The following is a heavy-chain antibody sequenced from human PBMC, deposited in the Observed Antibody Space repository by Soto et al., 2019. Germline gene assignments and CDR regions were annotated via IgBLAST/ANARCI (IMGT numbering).Heavy chain of an antibody. CDR3: ARGFHCSGGSCYRRGWFDP. CDR1: GGSFSGYY. J-gene: IGHJ5*02. Sequence: SETLSLTCAVYGGSFSGYYWSWIRQPPGKGLEWIGEINHSGSTNYNPSLKSRVTISVDTSKNQFSLKLSSVTAADTAVYYCARGFHCSGGSCYRRGWFDPWGQGTLVTVSS. V-gene: IGHV4-34*01. CDR2: INHSGST. D-gene: IGHD2-15*01.